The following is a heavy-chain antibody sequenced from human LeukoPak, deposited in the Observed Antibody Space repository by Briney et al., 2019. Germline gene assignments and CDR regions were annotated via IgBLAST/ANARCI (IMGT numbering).Heavy chain of an antibody. J-gene: IGHJ6*02. CDR1: GESVSATGAA. V-gene: IGHV6-1*01. CDR2: TYYKSKWYN. Sequence: SLTLSLTCVISGESVSATGAAWTWIRQSPSRGLEWLGRTYYKSKWYNDYAVSVNSRISINPDTSKNQFSLQLNSVTPEDTAVYYCAREEFASGHYYDSSRYYYYYYGMDVWGQGTTVTVSS. D-gene: IGHD3-22*01. CDR3: AREEFASGHYYDSSRYYYYYYGMDV.